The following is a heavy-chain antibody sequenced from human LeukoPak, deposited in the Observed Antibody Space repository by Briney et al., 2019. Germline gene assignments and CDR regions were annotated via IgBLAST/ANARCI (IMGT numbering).Heavy chain of an antibody. CDR2: INGDGSST. CDR1: GFTFSSSW. CDR3: AGVVVPDARNGLKY. V-gene: IGHV3-74*01. Sequence: QPGGSLRLSCAASGFTFSSSWMHWVRQAPGKGLVWVSRINGDGSSTNYADSVKGRFTISRDNAKNTLYLQMNSLRAEDTAVYYCAGVVVPDARNGLKYWAQGTLVTVSS. J-gene: IGHJ4*02. D-gene: IGHD2-2*01.